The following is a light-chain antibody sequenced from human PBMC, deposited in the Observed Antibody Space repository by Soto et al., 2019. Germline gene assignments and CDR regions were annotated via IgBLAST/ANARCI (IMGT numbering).Light chain of an antibody. CDR3: SSYTSSSTLV. Sequence: QYALTQPASVSGSPGQSITISCTGTSSDVGGYNYVSWYQQHPGKAPKLMIYDVSNRPSGVSNRFSGSKSGNTASLTISGLQAEDEADYYFSSYTSSSTLVFGGGTKLTVL. V-gene: IGLV2-14*01. J-gene: IGLJ2*01. CDR2: DVS. CDR1: SSDVGGYNY.